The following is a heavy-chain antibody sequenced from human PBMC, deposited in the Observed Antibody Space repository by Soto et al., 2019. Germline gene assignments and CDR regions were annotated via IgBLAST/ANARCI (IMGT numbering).Heavy chain of an antibody. CDR2: IIPIFGTA. D-gene: IGHD6-19*01. CDR3: AKENRDDDSGWYSSTDWFDP. CDR1: GGTFDIFS. V-gene: IGHV1-69*01. J-gene: IGHJ5*02. Sequence: QVQLVQSGAEVMKPGSSVKVSCKASGGTFDIFSISWVRQAPGQGLEWMGGIIPIFGTAEYSQKFQGRVTITADESTSTSYIELSSLRFEDTAVYYCAKENRDDDSGWYSSTDWFDPWGQGTLVTVSS.